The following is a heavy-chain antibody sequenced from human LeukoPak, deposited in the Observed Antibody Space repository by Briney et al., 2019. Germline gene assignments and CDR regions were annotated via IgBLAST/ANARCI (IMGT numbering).Heavy chain of an antibody. CDR2: IKSKTDGGTT. V-gene: IGHV3-15*01. D-gene: IGHD3-22*01. CDR3: ARDPYYYDSSGYPGGPVY. CDR1: GFTFSNAW. J-gene: IGHJ4*02. Sequence: GGSLRLSCAASGFTFSNAWMSWVRQAPGKGLEWVGRIKSKTDGGTTDYAAPVKGRFTISRDDSKNTLYLQMNSLRAEDTAVYYCARDPYYYDSSGYPGGPVYWGQGTLVTVSS.